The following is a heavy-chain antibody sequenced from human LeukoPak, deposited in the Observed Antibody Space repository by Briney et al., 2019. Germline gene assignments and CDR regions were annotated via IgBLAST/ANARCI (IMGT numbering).Heavy chain of an antibody. J-gene: IGHJ4*02. V-gene: IGHV4-59*01. D-gene: IGHD6-13*01. CDR2: ISYDGST. CDR1: DGSISYYY. CDR3: ARGFEAAGTDY. Sequence: PSETLSLTCAVSDGSISYYYWSWIRQPPGKGLEWIGYISYDGSTNYTPSLKSRVTISVDTSKNQFSLKLSSVTAADTAVYYCARGFEAAGTDYWGQGTLVTVSS.